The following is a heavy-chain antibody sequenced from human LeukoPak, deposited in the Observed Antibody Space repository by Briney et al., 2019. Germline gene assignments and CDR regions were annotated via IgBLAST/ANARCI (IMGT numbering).Heavy chain of an antibody. CDR2: IYYSGNT. V-gene: IGHV4-59*01. Sequence: SETLSLTCTVSGDSISSYYWSWIRQPPGKGLEWIGYIYYSGNTNYNPSLKSRVTISVDTSKNQFSLKPSSVTAADTAVYYCARVREYNYVYDAFDIWGQGTMVTVSS. CDR1: GDSISSYY. J-gene: IGHJ3*02. D-gene: IGHD5-18*01. CDR3: ARVREYNYVYDAFDI.